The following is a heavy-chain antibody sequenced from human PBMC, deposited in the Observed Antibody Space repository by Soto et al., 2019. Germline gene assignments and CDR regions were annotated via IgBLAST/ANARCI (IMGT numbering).Heavy chain of an antibody. Sequence: GGSLRLSCAASGFTFSSYAMSWVRQAPGKGLEWVSAISGSGGSTYYADSVRGRFTISRDNSKNTLYLQMNSLRAEDTAVYYCAKDGGLVINEYYFDYWGQGTLVTVSS. CDR2: ISGSGGST. CDR3: AKDGGLVINEYYFDY. CDR1: GFTFSSYA. J-gene: IGHJ4*02. D-gene: IGHD3-9*01. V-gene: IGHV3-23*01.